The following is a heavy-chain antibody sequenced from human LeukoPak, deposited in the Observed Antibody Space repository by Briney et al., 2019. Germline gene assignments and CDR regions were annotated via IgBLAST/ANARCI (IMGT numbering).Heavy chain of an antibody. CDR3: ASRKQQLVRSGHSFDY. V-gene: IGHV4-34*01. D-gene: IGHD6-13*01. CDR2: INHSGST. Sequence: SETLSLTCAVYGGSFSGYYWSWIRQPPGKGLEWIGEINHSGSTNYNPSLKSRVTISVDTSKNQFSLKLSSVTAADTAVYYCASRKQQLVRSGHSFDYWGQGTLVTVSS. J-gene: IGHJ4*02. CDR1: GGSFSGYY.